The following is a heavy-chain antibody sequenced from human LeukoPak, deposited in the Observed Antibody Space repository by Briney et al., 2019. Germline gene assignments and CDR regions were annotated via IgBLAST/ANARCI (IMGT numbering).Heavy chain of an antibody. Sequence: SETLSLTCAVYGGSFSAFHWNWIRQSPAKGLEWLGEMKQSGTPRYNPSLQSRVTISVDKSKNQFSLNVRSVTAADTAVYYCASRPFLYGFRTYFDYSAQGTLVTVSS. J-gene: IGHJ4*02. D-gene: IGHD3-10*01. CDR3: ASRPFLYGFRTYFDY. V-gene: IGHV4-34*01. CDR2: MKQSGTP. CDR1: GGSFSAFH.